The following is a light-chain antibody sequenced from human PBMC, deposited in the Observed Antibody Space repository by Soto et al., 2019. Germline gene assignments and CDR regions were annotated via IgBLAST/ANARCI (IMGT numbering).Light chain of an antibody. CDR2: GAS. CDR1: QSITSSY. V-gene: IGKV3-20*01. J-gene: IGKJ2*01. CDR3: QLYDSSSYT. Sequence: PGERATLSCRASQSITSSYLAWYQQKPGQAPRLLIHGASRRATDIPDRFSGSGSGTDFTLTISRLEPEDFAVYYCQLYDSSSYTFGQGTKVDIK.